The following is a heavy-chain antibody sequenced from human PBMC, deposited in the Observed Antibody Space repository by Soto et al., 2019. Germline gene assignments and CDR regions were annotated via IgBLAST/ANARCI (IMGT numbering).Heavy chain of an antibody. CDR2: IFYDGSND. Sequence: GGSLRLSCAASGFFFQNYAMHWVRLAPGKGLEWVSYIFYDGSNDNYADSVKGRFTVSRDNSEGMMFLQMNNLRVEDSGVYFCARAMTMTLARIFGMDVWGLGTTVTVSS. D-gene: IGHD3-3*01. J-gene: IGHJ6*02. CDR1: GFFFQNYA. V-gene: IGHV3-33*01. CDR3: ARAMTMTLARIFGMDV.